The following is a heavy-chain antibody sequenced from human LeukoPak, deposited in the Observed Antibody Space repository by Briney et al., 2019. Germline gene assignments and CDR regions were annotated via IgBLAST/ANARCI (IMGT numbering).Heavy chain of an antibody. D-gene: IGHD5-24*01. V-gene: IGHV3-48*03. CDR3: ARDLKGAERWQQLMDY. CDR2: ISSSGSSI. J-gene: IGHJ4*02. CDR1: GFIFCDYE. Sequence: PGGSLRLSCAASGFIFCDYEMSWVRQAPGKGLEWVSYISSSGSSIYYADSVKGRFTISRDNAKNSLYLQMKSLRAEDTAVYYCARDLKGAERWQQLMDYWGQGTLVTVSS.